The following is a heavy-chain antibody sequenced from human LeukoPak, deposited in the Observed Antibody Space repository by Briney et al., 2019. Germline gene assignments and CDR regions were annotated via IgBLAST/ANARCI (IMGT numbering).Heavy chain of an antibody. V-gene: IGHV3-9*01. D-gene: IGHD2-2*02. Sequence: GGSLRLSCAASGFTFDDYAMHWVRQAPGKGLEWVSGISWNSGSIGYADSVKGRFTISRDNAKNSLYLQMNSLRAEDTALYYCAKALGYCSSTSCYTYFDYWGQGTLVTVPS. CDR3: AKALGYCSSTSCYTYFDY. CDR2: ISWNSGSI. J-gene: IGHJ4*02. CDR1: GFTFDDYA.